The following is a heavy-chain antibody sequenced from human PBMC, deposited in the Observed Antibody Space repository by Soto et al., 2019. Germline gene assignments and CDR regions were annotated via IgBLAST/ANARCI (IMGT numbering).Heavy chain of an antibody. CDR2: ISGSDSST. CDR3: AKAISGYNAPLDH. D-gene: IGHD5-12*01. J-gene: IGHJ4*02. Sequence: GGSLRLSCAASGFTFSSYAMNWVRQAPGKGLEWVSVISGSDSSTYYADSVKGRFTISRDNSKNTLYVQMNSLRAEDTAIYYRAKAISGYNAPLDHWGQGTQVTVSS. V-gene: IGHV3-23*01. CDR1: GFTFSSYA.